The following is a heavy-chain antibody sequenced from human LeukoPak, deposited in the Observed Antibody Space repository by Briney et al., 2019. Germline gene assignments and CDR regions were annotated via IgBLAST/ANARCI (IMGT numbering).Heavy chain of an antibody. CDR1: GFTFSTYG. V-gene: IGHV3-33*01. CDR2: IWYDGTKE. D-gene: IGHD3-16*02. Sequence: GGSLTLSCAASGFTFSTYGMQWVRQAPGKGLEWVAVIWYDGTKEYYADSVKGRFTISRDNSKNTVYLQMNSLRAEDTAVYYCVRYQCYTGCDIWGQETMVTVSS. CDR3: VRYQCYTGCDI. J-gene: IGHJ3*02.